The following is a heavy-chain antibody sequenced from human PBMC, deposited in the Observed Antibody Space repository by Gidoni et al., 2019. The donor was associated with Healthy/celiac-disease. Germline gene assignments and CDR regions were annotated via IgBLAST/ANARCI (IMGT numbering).Heavy chain of an antibody. CDR2: IIPIFGTA. Sequence: QVQLVQSGAEVKKPGSSVTVSCKASGGPFSSYALSWVRQAPGQGVEWMGGIIPIFGTANYTQKFQGRVTITADESTSTAYMELSSLRSEDTAVYYCARVFYGDPNPFDYWGQGTLVTVSS. CDR3: ARVFYGDPNPFDY. D-gene: IGHD4-17*01. J-gene: IGHJ4*02. V-gene: IGHV1-69*01. CDR1: GGPFSSYA.